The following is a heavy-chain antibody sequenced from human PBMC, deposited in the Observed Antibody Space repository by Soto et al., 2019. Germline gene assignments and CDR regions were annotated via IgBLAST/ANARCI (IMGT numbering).Heavy chain of an antibody. D-gene: IGHD6-19*01. CDR2: ISPSGST. CDR1: GGSLNGNY. V-gene: IGHV4-34*01. CDR3: ARERDSFLAASYYFDN. J-gene: IGHJ4*02. Sequence: SETLSLTCAVYGGSLNGNYWTWLRQTPGKGLEWIGEISPSGSTNYNPSFKSRVGISLDTSKDQFSLKMKSVTAADTAVYYFARERDSFLAASYYFDNWGQGTAVTVSS.